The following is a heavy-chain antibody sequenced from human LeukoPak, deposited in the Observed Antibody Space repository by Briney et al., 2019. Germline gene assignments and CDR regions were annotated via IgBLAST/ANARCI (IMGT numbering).Heavy chain of an antibody. CDR1: GYSFTAYY. J-gene: IGHJ6*02. V-gene: IGHV1-2*02. CDR3: ASLEYASGSSNSYYYYDGKDI. Sequence: PRASVKVSCKASGYSFTAYYIHWVRQAPGQVLEWMGRINPTRGGTKYAQKFLGRVTMSRDTSISTSYMELSSLRPDDTAVYYCASLEYASGSSNSYYYYDGKDIWGQGTTVTVSS. CDR2: INPTRGGT. D-gene: IGHD3-10*01.